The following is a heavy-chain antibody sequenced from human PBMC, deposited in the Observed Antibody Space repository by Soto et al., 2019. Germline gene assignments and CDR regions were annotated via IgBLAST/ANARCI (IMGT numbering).Heavy chain of an antibody. D-gene: IGHD2-2*01. CDR1: GFTFSSYA. CDR2: ISGSGDST. V-gene: IGHV3-23*01. J-gene: IGHJ5*02. CDR3: AKGVLGYCTSTSCHAYWFDP. Sequence: EVQLLASGGGLVQPGGSLRLSCAASGFTFSSYAMSWVRQAPGKGLEWVSAISGSGDSTYYADSVKGRFTISRDNSKNTLYLQMNSLRAEDTAVYYCAKGVLGYCTSTSCHAYWFDPWGQGTLVTVSS.